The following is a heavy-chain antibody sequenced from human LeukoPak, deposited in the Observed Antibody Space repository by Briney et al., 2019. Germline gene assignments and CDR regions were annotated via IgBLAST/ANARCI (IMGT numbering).Heavy chain of an antibody. V-gene: IGHV1-18*01. J-gene: IGHJ5*02. CDR3: ARGSDYGGNSGLVVVWNWFDP. D-gene: IGHD4-23*01. Sequence: ASVKVSCEASGYTFTSYGISWVRQAPGQGLEWMGWISAYNGNTNYAQKLQGRVTMTTDTSTSTAYMELRSLRSDDTAVYYCARGSDYGGNSGLVVVWNWFDPWGQGTLVTVSS. CDR1: GYTFTSYG. CDR2: ISAYNGNT.